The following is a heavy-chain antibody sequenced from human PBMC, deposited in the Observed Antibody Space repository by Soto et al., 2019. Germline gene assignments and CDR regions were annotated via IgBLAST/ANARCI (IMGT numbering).Heavy chain of an antibody. D-gene: IGHD6-13*01. CDR2: ISGSGGST. CDR3: AKDQGSSWYAIDY. V-gene: IGHV3-23*01. J-gene: IGHJ4*02. Sequence: EVQLLESGGGLVQPGGSLRLSWAASGFPFSNYAVTWVRQAPGKGLEWVSTISGSGGSTYYADSVQGRFTISRDNSKNTLYLQMNSLRAEDTDVYYCAKDQGSSWYAIDYWGQGTLVTVSS. CDR1: GFPFSNYA.